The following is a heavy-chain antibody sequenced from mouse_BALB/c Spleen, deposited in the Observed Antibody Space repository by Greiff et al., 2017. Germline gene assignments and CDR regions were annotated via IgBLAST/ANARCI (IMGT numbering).Heavy chain of an antibody. CDR1: GFNIKDTY. V-gene: IGHV14-3*02. Sequence: EVQLQQSGAELVKPGASVKLSCTASGFNIKDTYMHWVKQRPEQGLEWIGRIDPANGNTKYDPKFQGKATITADTSSNTAYLQLSSLTSEDTAVYYCARSDGNYLAWFAYWGQGTLVTVSA. CDR3: ARSDGNYLAWFAY. D-gene: IGHD2-1*01. J-gene: IGHJ3*01. CDR2: IDPANGNT.